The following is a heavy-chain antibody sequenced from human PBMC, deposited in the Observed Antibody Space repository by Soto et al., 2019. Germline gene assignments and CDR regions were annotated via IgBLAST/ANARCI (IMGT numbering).Heavy chain of an antibody. J-gene: IGHJ6*02. V-gene: IGHV3-48*03. Sequence: EVQLVESGGGLVQPGGSLRLSCAASGFTFSSYEMNWVRQAPGKGLEWVSYISSSGSTIYYADSVKGRFTISRDNAKNSLDLQMNSLRAEDTAVYYCARDVGGSGSYYYYYGMDVWGQGTTVTVSS. D-gene: IGHD3-3*01. CDR3: ARDVGGSGSYYYYYGMDV. CDR1: GFTFSSYE. CDR2: ISSSGSTI.